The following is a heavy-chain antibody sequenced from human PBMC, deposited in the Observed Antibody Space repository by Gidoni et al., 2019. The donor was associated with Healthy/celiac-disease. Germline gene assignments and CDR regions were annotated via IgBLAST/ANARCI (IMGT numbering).Heavy chain of an antibody. CDR2: ISSSGSTI. CDR1: GFTFSDYY. CDR3: ARVWRNYYGSGSYWVYYYYYMDV. D-gene: IGHD3-10*01. V-gene: IGHV3-11*01. J-gene: IGHJ6*03. Sequence: QVQLVESGGGSVKPGGSLRLSCAASGFTFSDYYMSWIRQAPGKGLEWVSYISSSGSTIYYADSVKGRFTISRDNAKNSLYLQMNSLRAEDTAVYYCARVWRNYYGSGSYWVYYYYYMDVWGKGTTVTVSS.